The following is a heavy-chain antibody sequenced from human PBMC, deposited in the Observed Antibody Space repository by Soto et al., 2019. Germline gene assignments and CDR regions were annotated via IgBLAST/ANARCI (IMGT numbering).Heavy chain of an antibody. CDR1: GYSISSGYY. J-gene: IGHJ5*02. CDR2: IYHSGST. Sequence: SETLSLTRTVSGYSISSGYYWGWIRQPPGKGLEWIGSIYHSGSTYYNPSLKSRVTISVDTSKNQFSLKLSSVTAADTAVYYCARVSVTTVTTSWFDPWGQGTLVTVSS. V-gene: IGHV4-38-2*02. CDR3: ARVSVTTVTTSWFDP. D-gene: IGHD4-17*01.